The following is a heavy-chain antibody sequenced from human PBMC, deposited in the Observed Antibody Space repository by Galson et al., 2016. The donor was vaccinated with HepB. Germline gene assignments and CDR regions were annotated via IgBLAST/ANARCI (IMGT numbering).Heavy chain of an antibody. J-gene: IGHJ6*02. V-gene: IGHV1-3*01. CDR3: AGDLIVNLDV. D-gene: IGHD3-16*02. CDR1: GYDFTSYD. Sequence: QSGAEVKQPGESLRISCKASGYDFTSYDMHWVRQSPGQRLEWMGWISAGSGNTKFPEKFQGRVSFARVTSERAHYMELNSLTSEDTAVYYCAGDLIVNLDVWGQGTTVTFSS. CDR2: ISAGSGNT.